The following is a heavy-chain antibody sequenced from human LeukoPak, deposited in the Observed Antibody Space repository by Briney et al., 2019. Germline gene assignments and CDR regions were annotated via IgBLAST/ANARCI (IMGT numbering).Heavy chain of an antibody. CDR1: GFTFSSYW. CDR2: INSDGSST. D-gene: IGHD6-25*01. J-gene: IGHJ5*02. CDR3: ARAPLHRSGGWFDP. Sequence: TGGSLRLSCAASGFTFSSYWMHWVRQAPGKGLVWVSRINSDGSSTSYADSVKGRFTISRDNAKNTLYLQMNSLRAEDTAAYYCARAPLHRSGGWFDPWGQGTLVTVSS. V-gene: IGHV3-74*01.